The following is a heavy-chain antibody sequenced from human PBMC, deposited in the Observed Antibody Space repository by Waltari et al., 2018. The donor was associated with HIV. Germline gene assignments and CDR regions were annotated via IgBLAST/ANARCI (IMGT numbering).Heavy chain of an antibody. J-gene: IGHJ3*02. Sequence: QVQLVQSGAEVKKPGSSVKVSCKASGGTFSSYAISWVRQAPGQGLEWMGGIIPIFGTANYAQKFQGRVTITADESTSTAYMELSSLRSEDTAVYYCARGGYCSSTSCYSGAFDIWGQGTMVTVSS. D-gene: IGHD2-2*01. CDR1: GGTFSSYA. CDR2: IIPIFGTA. CDR3: ARGGYCSSTSCYSGAFDI. V-gene: IGHV1-69*01.